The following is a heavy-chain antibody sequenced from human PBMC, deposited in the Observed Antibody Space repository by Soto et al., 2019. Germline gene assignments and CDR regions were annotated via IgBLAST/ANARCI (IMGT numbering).Heavy chain of an antibody. CDR3: ARGASSSRGYYFDY. V-gene: IGHV4-38-2*01. D-gene: IGHD6-13*01. CDR2: IYHSGST. Sequence: SETLSLTCAVSGYSINTGYYWGWLRQPPGKGLEWIGTIYHSGSTQYNPSLESRVTMSVDTSKNQFSLQLSSVTAADTAVYYCARGASSSRGYYFDYWGQGTLVTVSS. CDR1: GYSINTGYY. J-gene: IGHJ4*02.